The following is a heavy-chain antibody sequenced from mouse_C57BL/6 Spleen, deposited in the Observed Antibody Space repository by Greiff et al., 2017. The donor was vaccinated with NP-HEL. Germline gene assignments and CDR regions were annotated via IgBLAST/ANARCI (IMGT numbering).Heavy chain of an antibody. CDR2: ISYDGSN. D-gene: IGHD1-1*01. CDR1: GYSITSGYY. CDR3: EIYGSSYWYFDV. V-gene: IGHV3-6*01. J-gene: IGHJ1*03. Sequence: EVQRVESGPGLVKPSQSLSLTCSVTGYSITSGYYWNWIRQFPGNKLEWMGYISYDGSNNYNPSLKNRISITRDTSKNQFFLKLNSVTTEDTATYYCEIYGSSYWYFDVWGTGTTVTVSS.